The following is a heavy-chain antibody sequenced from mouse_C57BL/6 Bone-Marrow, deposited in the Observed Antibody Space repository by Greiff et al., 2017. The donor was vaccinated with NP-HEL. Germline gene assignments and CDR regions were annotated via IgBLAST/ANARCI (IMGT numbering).Heavy chain of an antibody. CDR2: INPYNGDT. CDR1: GYSFTGYF. V-gene: IGHV1-20*01. D-gene: IGHD2-1*01. Sequence: EVQVVESGPELVKPGDSVKISCKASGYSFTGYFMNWVMQSHGKSLEWIGRINPYNGDTFYNQKFKGKATLTVDKSSSTAHMELRSLTSEDSAVYYCARCNYGNYVYYAMDYWGQGTSVTVSS. CDR3: ARCNYGNYVYYAMDY. J-gene: IGHJ4*01.